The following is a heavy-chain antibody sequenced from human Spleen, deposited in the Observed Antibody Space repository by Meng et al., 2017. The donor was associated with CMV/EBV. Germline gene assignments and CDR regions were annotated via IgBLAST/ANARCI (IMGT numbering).Heavy chain of an antibody. CDR1: GFTFSSYW. Sequence: ASGFTFSSYWMHWVRQAPGKGLVWVSRIHGDGSSTSYADSVKGRFTISRDNAKNTLYLQMNSLRAEDTAVYYCARLQTSGYGHFDYWGQGTLVTVSS. CDR2: IHGDGSST. CDR3: ARLQTSGYGHFDY. D-gene: IGHD5-12*01. J-gene: IGHJ4*02. V-gene: IGHV3-74*01.